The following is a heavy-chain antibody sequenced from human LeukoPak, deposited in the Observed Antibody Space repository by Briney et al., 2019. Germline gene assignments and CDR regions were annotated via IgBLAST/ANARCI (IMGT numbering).Heavy chain of an antibody. V-gene: IGHV4-34*01. CDR1: GGSFSGYH. D-gene: IGHD3-3*01. J-gene: IGHJ6*02. CDR2: INHSGST. Sequence: KPSETLSLTCAVYGGSFSGYHWSWIRQPPGKGLEWIGEINHSGSTNYNPSLKSRVTISVDTSKNQFSLKLSSVTAADTAVYYCARVSDFWSGPSYYYGMDVWGQGTTVTVSS. CDR3: ARVSDFWSGPSYYYGMDV.